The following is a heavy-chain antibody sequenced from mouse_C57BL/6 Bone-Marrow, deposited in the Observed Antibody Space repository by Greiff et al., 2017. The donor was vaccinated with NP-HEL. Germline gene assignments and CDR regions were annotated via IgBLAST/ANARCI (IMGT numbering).Heavy chain of an antibody. V-gene: IGHV1-81*01. CDR1: GYTFTSYG. CDR3: ASAGSLEDYAMDN. Sequence: VKLQESGAELARPGASVKLSCTASGYTFTSYGISWVQQSTGQGLEWIGEIYPRSGNTYYTEKVKGKATLTADKSSSTAYMELRSLTSEDSAVYFCASAGSLEDYAMDNWGRGTSVTVSS. J-gene: IGHJ4*01. CDR2: IYPRSGNT. D-gene: IGHD6-2*01.